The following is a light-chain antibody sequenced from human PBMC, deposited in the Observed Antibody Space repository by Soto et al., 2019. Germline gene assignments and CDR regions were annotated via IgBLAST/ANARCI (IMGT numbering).Light chain of an antibody. CDR1: QSVSSSY. CDR3: QQYGRTPYT. CDR2: GAS. J-gene: IGKJ2*01. Sequence: EIVLTQSPGTLSLSPGERATLSCRASQSVSSSYLAWYQHKPGQAPRLLIYGASSRATGIPDRFSGSGYGTDVTLTISRLEREDFAVYYCQQYGRTPYTFGQGTKLEIK. V-gene: IGKV3-20*01.